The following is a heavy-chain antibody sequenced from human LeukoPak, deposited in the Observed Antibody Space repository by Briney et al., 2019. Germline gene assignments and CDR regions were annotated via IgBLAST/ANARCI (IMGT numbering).Heavy chain of an antibody. CDR3: ARGLRGGSYQFDY. D-gene: IGHD1-26*01. V-gene: IGHV4-61*02. J-gene: IGHJ4*02. CDR1: GGSISSGSYY. Sequence: SETLSLTCTVSGGSISSGSYYWSWIRQPAGKGLEWIGRIYTSGSTNYNPSLKSRVTISVDTSKNQLSLKLSSVTAADTAVYYCARGLRGGSYQFDYWGQGTLVTVSS. CDR2: IYTSGST.